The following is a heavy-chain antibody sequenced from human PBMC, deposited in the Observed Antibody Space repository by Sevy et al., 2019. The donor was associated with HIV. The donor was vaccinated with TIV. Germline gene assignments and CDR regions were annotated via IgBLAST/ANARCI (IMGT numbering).Heavy chain of an antibody. D-gene: IGHD3-10*01. CDR3: SVGPGGYYGSGDAFDI. CDR2: ISGSGGST. Sequence: GGSLRLSCAASGFTFSSYAMSWVRQAPGKGLEWVSAISGSGGSTYYADSVKGRFTIARDNSKNTLYLQMNSLSAEDTAVYYCSVGPGGYYGSGDAFDIWGQGTMVTVSS. J-gene: IGHJ3*02. CDR1: GFTFSSYA. V-gene: IGHV3-23*01.